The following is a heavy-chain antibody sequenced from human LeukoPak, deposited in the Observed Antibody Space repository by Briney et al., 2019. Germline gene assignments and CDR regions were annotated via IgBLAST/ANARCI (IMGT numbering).Heavy chain of an antibody. Sequence: ASVKVSCKASGYTFTSYGISWVRQAPGQGLEWMGWISAYNGNTNYAQKLQGRVTMTTDTSTSTAYMELRSLRSDDTAVYDCARASVYYDFWNGYYTGDYGGQESLVTVSS. CDR3: ARASVYYDFWNGYYTGDY. J-gene: IGHJ4*02. CDR1: GYTFTSYG. V-gene: IGHV1-18*01. CDR2: ISAYNGNT. D-gene: IGHD3-3*01.